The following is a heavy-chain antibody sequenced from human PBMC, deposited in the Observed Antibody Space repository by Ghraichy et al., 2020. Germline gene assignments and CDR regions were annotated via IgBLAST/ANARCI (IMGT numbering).Heavy chain of an antibody. CDR1: GGSFSGYY. CDR2: INHSGST. V-gene: IGHV4-34*01. D-gene: IGHD3-9*01. J-gene: IGHJ3*02. CDR3: ASPGYYDILTGYPDYDAFDI. Sequence: SQTLSLTCAVYGGSFSGYYWSWIRQPPGKGLEWIGEINHSGSTNYNPSLKSRVTISVDTSKNQFSLKLSSVTAADTAVYYCASPGYYDILTGYPDYDAFDIWGQGTMVTVSS.